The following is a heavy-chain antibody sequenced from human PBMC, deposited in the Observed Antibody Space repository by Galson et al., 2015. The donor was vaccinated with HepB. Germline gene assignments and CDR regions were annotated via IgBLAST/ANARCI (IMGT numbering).Heavy chain of an antibody. V-gene: IGHV3-43D*03. CDR2: ISWDGGST. CDR1: GFTFDDYA. CDR3: AKDTGRDYYDSSGYDY. Sequence: PRLSCAASGFTFDDYAMHWVRQAPGKGLEWVSLISWDGGSTYYADSVKGRFTISRDNSKNSLYLQMNSLRAEDTALYYCAKDTGRDYYDSSGYDYWGQGTLVTVSS. D-gene: IGHD3-22*01. J-gene: IGHJ4*02.